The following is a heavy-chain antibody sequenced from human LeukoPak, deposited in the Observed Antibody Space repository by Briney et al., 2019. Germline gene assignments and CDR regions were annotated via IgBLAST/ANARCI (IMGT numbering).Heavy chain of an antibody. J-gene: IGHJ5*02. CDR2: IYSGGST. CDR1: GFTVSANY. D-gene: IGHD2-15*01. CDR3: ASLYCSRGSCAFDV. V-gene: IGHV3-66*01. Sequence: GGSLRLSCAASGFTVSANYMSWVRQSPGKGLEWGSIIYSGGSTDYADSVKGRFTISKDNSKNTVFLQMSSLRAEDTAMYYCASLYCSRGSCAFDVWGQGTLVTVPP.